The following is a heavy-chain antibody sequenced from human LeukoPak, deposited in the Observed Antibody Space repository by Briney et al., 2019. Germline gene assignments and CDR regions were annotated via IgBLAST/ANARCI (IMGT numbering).Heavy chain of an antibody. CDR3: AKDASGYSSSWYDYFDY. D-gene: IGHD6-13*01. CDR2: ISYDGSNK. CDR1: GFTFSSYG. J-gene: IGHJ4*02. Sequence: GGSLRLSCAASGFTFSSYGMHWVRQAPGKGLEWVAVISYDGSNKYYADSVKGRFTISRDNSKNTLYLQMNSLRAEDTALYYCAKDASGYSSSWYDYFDYWGQGTLVTVSS. V-gene: IGHV3-30*18.